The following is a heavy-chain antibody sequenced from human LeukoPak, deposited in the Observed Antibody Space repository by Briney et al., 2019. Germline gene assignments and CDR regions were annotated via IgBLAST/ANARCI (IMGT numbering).Heavy chain of an antibody. V-gene: IGHV1-18*01. CDR2: ISAYNGNT. D-gene: IGHD4-17*01. CDR3: ATDPAGDGDNDY. CDR1: GGTFSSYT. J-gene: IGHJ4*02. Sequence: ASVKVSCKASGGTFSSYTISWVRQAPGQGLEWMGWISAYNGNTNYAQKLQGRVTMTTDTSTSTAYMELSSLRSEDTAVYYCATDPAGDGDNDYWGQGTLVTVSS.